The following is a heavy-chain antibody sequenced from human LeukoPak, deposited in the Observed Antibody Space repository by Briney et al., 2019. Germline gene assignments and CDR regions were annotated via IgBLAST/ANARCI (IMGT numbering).Heavy chain of an antibody. V-gene: IGHV1-2*06. Sequence: ASVKVSCQASEYTFTDYYIHWVRQAPGQGLEWMGRINPNSGVTRYAQKFQGRVTMTGDTSISTAYMELSRLTSDDTAVYYCAXDSRFLDASTDYVLWXFXXWGRXXLVT. CDR2: INPNSGVT. J-gene: IGHJ2*01. CDR1: EYTFTDYY. CDR3: AXDSRFLDASTDYVLWXFXX. D-gene: IGHD3-3*01.